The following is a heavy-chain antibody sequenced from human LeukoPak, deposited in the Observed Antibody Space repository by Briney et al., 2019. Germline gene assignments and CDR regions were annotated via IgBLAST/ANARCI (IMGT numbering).Heavy chain of an antibody. CDR1: GFTFSSYS. Sequence: PGGSLRLSCAASGFTFSSYSMNWVRQAPGKGLEWVSSISSSSSYIYYADSVKSRFTISRDNAKNSLYLQMNSLRAEDTAVYYCARDRSSTIEDYFDYWGQGTLVTVSS. D-gene: IGHD6-13*01. CDR2: ISSSSSYI. CDR3: ARDRSSTIEDYFDY. J-gene: IGHJ4*02. V-gene: IGHV3-21*01.